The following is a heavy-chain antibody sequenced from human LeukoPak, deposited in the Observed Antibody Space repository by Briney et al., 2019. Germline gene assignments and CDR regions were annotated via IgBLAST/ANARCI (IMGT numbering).Heavy chain of an antibody. CDR3: AKALLPPPDVEFPAAPLYWFDP. V-gene: IGHV3-23*01. J-gene: IGHJ5*02. D-gene: IGHD2-2*01. CDR2: ISGSGGST. Sequence: GGSLRLSCAASGFTFSSYAMSWVRQAPGKGLEWVSAISGSGGSTYYADSVKGRFTISRDNSKNTLYLQMNSLRAEDTAVYYCAKALLPPPDVEFPAAPLYWFDPWGQGTLVPSPQ. CDR1: GFTFSSYA.